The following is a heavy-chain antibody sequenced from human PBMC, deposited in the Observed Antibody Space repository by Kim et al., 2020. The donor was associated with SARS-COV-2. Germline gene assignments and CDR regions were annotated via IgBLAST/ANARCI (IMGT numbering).Heavy chain of an antibody. V-gene: IGHV4-59*01. J-gene: IGHJ5*02. CDR2: IYYSGST. CDR1: GGSLSSYY. CDR3: ARDHRGLVGWFDP. Sequence: SETLSLTCTVSGGSLSSYYWSWIRQPPGKGLDWLGYIYYSGSTNYNPSVKSRVTISVDTSKNQFSLKLSSVTAADTAVYYCARDHRGLVGWFDPWGQGTLVTVSS. D-gene: IGHD6-6*01.